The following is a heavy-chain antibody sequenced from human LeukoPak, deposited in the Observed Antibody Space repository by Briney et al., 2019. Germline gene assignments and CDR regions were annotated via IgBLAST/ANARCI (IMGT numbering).Heavy chain of an antibody. Sequence: SQTLSLTCTVSGGSISSGSYYWSWIRQPAGKGLEWIGRIYTSGSTNYNPSLKSRVTISVDTSKNQFSLKLSSVTAADTAVYYCARDYYDSSGYFNNWFDPWGQGILVTVSS. CDR1: GGSISSGSYY. V-gene: IGHV4-61*02. CDR2: IYTSGST. J-gene: IGHJ5*02. D-gene: IGHD3-22*01. CDR3: ARDYYDSSGYFNNWFDP.